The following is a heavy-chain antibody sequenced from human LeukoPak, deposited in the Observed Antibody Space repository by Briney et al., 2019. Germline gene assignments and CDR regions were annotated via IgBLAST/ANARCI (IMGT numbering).Heavy chain of an antibody. J-gene: IGHJ4*02. CDR1: GGSISSSSYY. V-gene: IGHV4-39*07. CDR3: ARDLHRVGATLVAYFDY. CDR2: IYYSGST. D-gene: IGHD1-26*01. Sequence: SETLSLTCTVSGGSISSSSYYWGWIRQPPGKGLEWIGSIYYSGSTYYNPSLKSRVTISVDTSKNQFSLKLSSVTAADTAVYYCARDLHRVGATLVAYFDYWGQGTLVTVSS.